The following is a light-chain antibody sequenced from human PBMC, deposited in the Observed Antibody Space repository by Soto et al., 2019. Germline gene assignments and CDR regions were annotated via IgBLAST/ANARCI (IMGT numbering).Light chain of an antibody. CDR2: EVS. CDR1: SSDVGGYNY. Sequence: QSALTQPASVSGSPGQSITISCAGTSSDVGGYNYVSWYQQHPGKAPKLMISEVSNRPSGVSNRFSGSKSGNTASLTISGLQDEDEADYYCRSYTSSYTVVFGGGTKLTVL. J-gene: IGLJ2*01. CDR3: RSYTSSYTVV. V-gene: IGLV2-14*01.